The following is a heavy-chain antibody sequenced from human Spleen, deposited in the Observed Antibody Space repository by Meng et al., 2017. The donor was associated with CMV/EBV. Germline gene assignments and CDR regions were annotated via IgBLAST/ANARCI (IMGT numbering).Heavy chain of an antibody. D-gene: IGHD3-16*01. CDR3: AREGGWGGSYYDY. Sequence: LSLTCAASGFAFSSYALHWVRRAPGKGLEWVSAIGTGGDTYYADSVMGRFTISRDNAKKSLYLQMNSLRAEDTAVYYCAREGGWGGSYYDYWGQGTLVTVSS. J-gene: IGHJ4*02. CDR2: IGTGGDT. V-gene: IGHV3-47*02. CDR1: GFAFSSYA.